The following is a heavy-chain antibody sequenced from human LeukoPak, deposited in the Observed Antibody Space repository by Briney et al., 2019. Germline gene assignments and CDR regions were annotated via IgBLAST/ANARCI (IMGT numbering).Heavy chain of an antibody. V-gene: IGHV4-38-2*02. CDR2: IYHSGTT. J-gene: IGHJ4*02. D-gene: IGHD4-17*01. Sequence: KPSETLSLICTVSGYSISSGYFWGWIRQPPGKGLEWIGSIYHSGTTYYNPSLKSRVTISVDTSKNQFSLKLSSVTAADTAVYYCARIPTVTFFDYWGQGTLVTVSS. CDR1: GYSISSGYF. CDR3: ARIPTVTFFDY.